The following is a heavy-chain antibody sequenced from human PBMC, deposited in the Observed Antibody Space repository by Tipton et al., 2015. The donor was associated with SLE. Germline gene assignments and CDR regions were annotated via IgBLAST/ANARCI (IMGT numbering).Heavy chain of an antibody. CDR3: ARGVHSSGYYYFDD. J-gene: IGHJ4*02. CDR2: MNPNSGNT. V-gene: IGHV1-8*02. D-gene: IGHD6-19*01. Sequence: QLVQSGPEVKKPGASVKVSCKASGYTFTTYDINWVRQATGQGLEWMGWMNPNSGNTGYAQKFQGRVTMTRHTSISTAYMELSSLRSEDTAVYYCARGVHSSGYYYFDDWGQGTLVTVSS. CDR1: GYTFTTYD.